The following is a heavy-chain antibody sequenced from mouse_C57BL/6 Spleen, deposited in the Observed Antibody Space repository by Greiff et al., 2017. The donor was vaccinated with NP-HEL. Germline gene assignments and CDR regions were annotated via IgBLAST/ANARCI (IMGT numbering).Heavy chain of an antibody. CDR3: ASYDYEGYAMDY. CDR1: GYAFSSSW. CDR2: IYPGDGDT. Sequence: VQLQQSGPELVKPGASVKISCKASGYAFSSSWMNWVKQRPGKGLEWIGRIYPGDGDTNYNGKFKGKATLTADKSSSTAYMQLSSLTSEDSAVYFCASYDYEGYAMDYWGQGTSVTVSS. J-gene: IGHJ4*01. V-gene: IGHV1-82*01. D-gene: IGHD2-4*01.